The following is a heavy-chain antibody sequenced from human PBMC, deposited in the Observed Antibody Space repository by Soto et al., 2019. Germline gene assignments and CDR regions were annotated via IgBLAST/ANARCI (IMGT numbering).Heavy chain of an antibody. D-gene: IGHD4-17*01. CDR3: ARHRGYGDYDNWFDP. V-gene: IGHV4-59*08. J-gene: IGHJ5*02. CDR1: GGSISSYY. Sequence: QVQLQESGPGLVKPSETLSLTCTVSGGSISSYYWSWIRQPPGKGLEWIGYIYYSGSTNYNPSLKSRVTISVDTSKNQFSLKLSSVTAADTAVYYCARHRGYGDYDNWFDPWGQGTLVTVSS. CDR2: IYYSGST.